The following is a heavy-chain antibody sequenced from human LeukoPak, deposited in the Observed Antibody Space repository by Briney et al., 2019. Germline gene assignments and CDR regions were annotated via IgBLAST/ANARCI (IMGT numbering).Heavy chain of an antibody. CDR2: INHSGST. Sequence: SETLSLTCAVYGGSFSGYYWSWIRQPPGKGLEWIGEINHSGSTNYNPSLKSRVTISVDTSKNQFSLKLSSVTAADTAVYYCAREALIYGGSGVSAFDIWGQGTMVTVSS. V-gene: IGHV4-34*01. CDR1: GGSFSGYY. CDR3: AREALIYGGSGVSAFDI. D-gene: IGHD4-23*01. J-gene: IGHJ3*02.